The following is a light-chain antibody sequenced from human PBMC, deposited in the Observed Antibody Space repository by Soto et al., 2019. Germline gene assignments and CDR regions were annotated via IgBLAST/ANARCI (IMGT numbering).Light chain of an antibody. CDR2: EVT. CDR3: CSYGDRNTFV. J-gene: IGLJ1*01. CDR1: SSDVGGYNY. Sequence: QSALTQPPSASGSPGQSVTISCTGTSSDVGGYNYVSWYQQHPGKVPKLMIYEVTKRPSGVPDRFSGSKFGNTAYLTVSGLQAEDEADYYCCSYGDRNTFVFGTGTKLTVL. V-gene: IGLV2-8*01.